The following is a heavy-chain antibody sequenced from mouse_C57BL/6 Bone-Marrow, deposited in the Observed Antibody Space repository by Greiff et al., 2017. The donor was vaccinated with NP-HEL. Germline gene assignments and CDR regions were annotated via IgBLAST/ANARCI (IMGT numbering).Heavy chain of an antibody. D-gene: IGHD2-1*01. J-gene: IGHJ3*01. CDR2: IYPRSGNT. V-gene: IGHV1-81*01. CDR1: GYTFTSYG. Sequence: QVQLQQSGAELARPGASVKLSCKASGYTFTSYGISWVKQRTGQGLEWIGEIYPRSGNTYYNEKFKGKATLTADKSSSTAYMELRSLTSEDSAVYFCARKGDGNYRFAYWGQGTLVNVSA. CDR3: ARKGDGNYRFAY.